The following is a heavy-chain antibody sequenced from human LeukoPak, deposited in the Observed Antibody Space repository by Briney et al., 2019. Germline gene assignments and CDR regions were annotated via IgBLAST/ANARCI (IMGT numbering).Heavy chain of an antibody. J-gene: IGHJ4*02. CDR2: ISAYNGNT. CDR3: ARRPYCSSTSCPTFDY. D-gene: IGHD2-2*01. V-gene: IGHV1-18*01. CDR1: GYTFNSYG. Sequence: ASVKVSCKASGYTFNSYGFNWVRQAPGQGLEWVGWISAYNGNTNYAQKLQGRVTMTTDTSTSTAYMELRSLRSDDTAVHYCARRPYCSSTSCPTFDYWGQGTLVTVSS.